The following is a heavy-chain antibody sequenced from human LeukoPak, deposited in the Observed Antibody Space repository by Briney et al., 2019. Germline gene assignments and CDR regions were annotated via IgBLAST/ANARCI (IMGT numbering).Heavy chain of an antibody. Sequence: GGSLRLSCAASGFTFSNHGMNWVRQAPGKGLEWVSGISPSGDITYYADSVKGRFTISTDNAKNSLYLQMNSLRAEDTAVYYCAREGRYDSSGYLSNYFDYWGQGTLVTVSS. J-gene: IGHJ4*02. CDR2: ISPSGDIT. CDR3: AREGRYDSSGYLSNYFDY. CDR1: GFTFSNHG. V-gene: IGHV3-21*01. D-gene: IGHD3-22*01.